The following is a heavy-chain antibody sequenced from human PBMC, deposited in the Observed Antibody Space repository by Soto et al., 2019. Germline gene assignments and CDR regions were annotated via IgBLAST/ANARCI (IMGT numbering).Heavy chain of an antibody. V-gene: IGHV4-34*01. D-gene: IGHD5-18*01. CDR1: RGSFSGYY. Sequence: TSEPLSLKCSVYRGSFSGYYWSWSPQPPGKGLEWIGEINHSGSTNYNPSLKSRVTISVDTSKNQFSLKLSSVTAADTAVYYCASDVDTAMADDYWGQGTLVTVSS. CDR2: INHSGST. J-gene: IGHJ4*02. CDR3: ASDVDTAMADDY.